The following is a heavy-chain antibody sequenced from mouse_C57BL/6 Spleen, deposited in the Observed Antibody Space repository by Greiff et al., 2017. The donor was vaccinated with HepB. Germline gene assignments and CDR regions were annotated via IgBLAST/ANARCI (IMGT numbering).Heavy chain of an antibody. CDR1: GYTFTSYW. V-gene: IGHV1-69*01. CDR3: ARGYYYGSSYPSWFAY. J-gene: IGHJ3*01. CDR2: IDPSDSYT. D-gene: IGHD1-1*01. Sequence: QVQLQQSGAELVMPGASVKLSCKASGYTFTSYWMHWVKQRPGQGLEWIGEIDPSDSYTNYNQKFKGKSTLTVDKSSSTAYMQLSSLTSEDSAVYYCARGYYYGSSYPSWFAYWGQGTLVTVSA.